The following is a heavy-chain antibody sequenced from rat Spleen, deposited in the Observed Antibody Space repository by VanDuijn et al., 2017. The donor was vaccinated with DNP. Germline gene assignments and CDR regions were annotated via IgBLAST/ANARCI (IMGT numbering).Heavy chain of an antibody. Sequence: EVQLVESGGGLVQPGRSLKLSCVAAGFTFNDYWMTWIRQVPGKGLDWVASISSSSGNIYYTDSVKGRFTISRDNAKNTLYLHMNSLRSEDTATYYCARSTITAISNWFLYWGQGTLVTVSS. V-gene: IGHV5-31*01. CDR3: ARSTITAISNWFLY. CDR1: GFTFNDYW. J-gene: IGHJ3*01. D-gene: IGHD1-2*01. CDR2: ISSSSGNI.